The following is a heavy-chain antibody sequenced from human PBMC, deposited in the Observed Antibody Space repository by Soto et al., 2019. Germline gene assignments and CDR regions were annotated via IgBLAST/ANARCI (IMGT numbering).Heavy chain of an antibody. D-gene: IGHD5-12*01. CDR2: ISDSGSTI. CDR3: ARPHYPVVSTPLKDY. Sequence: GALRLSCAASGSTSSDNYMSWIRQAPGKGLEWVSYISDSGSTIYYADSVKGRFTVSRDNAKNSLYLQMSSLRAEDTAVYYCARPHYPVVSTPLKDYWGQGTLVTVSS. CDR1: GSTSSDNY. V-gene: IGHV3-11*01. J-gene: IGHJ4*02.